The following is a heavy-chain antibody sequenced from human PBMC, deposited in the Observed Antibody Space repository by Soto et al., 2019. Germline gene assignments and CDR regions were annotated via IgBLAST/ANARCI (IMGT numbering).Heavy chain of an antibody. CDR1: GYNFTACA. D-gene: IGHD3-22*01. Sequence: VSVEVSCKDSGYNFTACAIYWVRQAPRQRLEWLGWINGGNDKTGYSQRFQGRLSITKKTSATTAFMELSNLRSEDTAVYYCARVGYFDSDGFPRPYDYWGQGTLVTVSS. V-gene: IGHV1-3*01. CDR3: ARVGYFDSDGFPRPYDY. CDR2: INGGNDKT. J-gene: IGHJ4*02.